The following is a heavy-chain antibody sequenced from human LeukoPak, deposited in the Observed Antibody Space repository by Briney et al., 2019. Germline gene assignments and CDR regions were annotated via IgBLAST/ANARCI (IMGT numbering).Heavy chain of an antibody. D-gene: IGHD3-3*01. CDR3: ARGVLEWLFYCDY. CDR1: GYTFTGYY. V-gene: IGHV1-2*02. CDR2: INPNSGGT. J-gene: IGHJ4*02. Sequence: GASVKVSCKASGYTFTGYYMHWVRQAPGQGLEWMGWINPNSGGTNYAQKFQGRVTMTRDTSISTAYMELSRLRSADTAVYYCARGVLEWLFYCDYWGQGTLVTVSS.